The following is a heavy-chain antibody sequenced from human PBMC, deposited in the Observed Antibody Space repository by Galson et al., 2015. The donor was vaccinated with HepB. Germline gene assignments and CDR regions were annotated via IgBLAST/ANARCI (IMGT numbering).Heavy chain of an antibody. V-gene: IGHV7-4-1*02. Sequence: SVKVSCKASGYPFTDYAMNWVRQAPGQGLEWMGWINTNTGNPTYAQGFTGRFVFSLDTSVSTAYLQISTLKAEDTAVYYCARESPNTDGWRWGQGTLVTVSS. D-gene: IGHD5-24*01. J-gene: IGHJ4*02. CDR3: ARESPNTDGWR. CDR2: INTNTGNP. CDR1: GYPFTDYA.